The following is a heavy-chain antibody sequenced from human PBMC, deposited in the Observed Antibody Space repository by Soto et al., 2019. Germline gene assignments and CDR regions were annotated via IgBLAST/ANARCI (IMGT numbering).Heavy chain of an antibody. V-gene: IGHV3-48*01. CDR3: ARSVDIYGSGSYGPIPYYYYYYMDV. CDR1: GFTFSSYS. Sequence: GGSLRLSCAASGFTFSSYSMNWVRQAPGKGLEWVSYISSSSSTIYYADSVKGRFTISRDNAKNSLYLQMNSLRAEDTAVYYCARSVDIYGSGSYGPIPYYYYYYMDVWGKGTTVTVSS. CDR2: ISSSSSTI. J-gene: IGHJ6*03. D-gene: IGHD3-10*01.